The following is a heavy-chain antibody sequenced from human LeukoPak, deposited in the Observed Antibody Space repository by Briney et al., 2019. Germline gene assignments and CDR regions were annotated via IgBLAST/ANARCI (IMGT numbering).Heavy chain of an antibody. J-gene: IGHJ4*02. Sequence: SETLTLTCTVSVGSITSHYWNWIRQPPGKGLEWIGYISDGGSTNYNPSLKSRVTISASTSKNQFSLKLSSVTAADTAVYYCAKSHFWTGYPSDYWGQGTRVSVSS. CDR3: AKSHFWTGYPSDY. V-gene: IGHV4-59*11. D-gene: IGHD3/OR15-3a*01. CDR1: VGSITSHY. CDR2: ISDGGST.